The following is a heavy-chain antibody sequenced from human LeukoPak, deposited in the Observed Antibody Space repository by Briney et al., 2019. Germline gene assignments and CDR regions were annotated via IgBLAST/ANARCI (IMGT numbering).Heavy chain of an antibody. Sequence: PSETLSLTCAVYGGSFSGYYWSWIRQPPGKGLEWIGYIYYSGSTNYNPSLKSRVTISVDTSKNQFSLKLSSVTAADTAVYYCARSPLYGGWFDPWGQGTLVTVSS. V-gene: IGHV4-59*01. D-gene: IGHD4-17*01. J-gene: IGHJ5*02. CDR3: ARSPLYGGWFDP. CDR1: GGSFSGYY. CDR2: IYYSGST.